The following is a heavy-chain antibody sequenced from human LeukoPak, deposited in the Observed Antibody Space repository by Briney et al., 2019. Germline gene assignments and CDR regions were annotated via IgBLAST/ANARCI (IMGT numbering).Heavy chain of an antibody. CDR1: GFTFSSYG. D-gene: IGHD3-22*01. J-gene: IGHJ4*02. CDR3: AKDPSYDSSGYVVDY. Sequence: GRSLRLSCAASGFTFSSYGMHWVRQAPGKGLEWVAVISYDGSNKYYADSVKGRFTNSRDNSKNTLYLQMNSLRAEDTAVYYCAKDPSYDSSGYVVDYWGQGTLVTVSS. V-gene: IGHV3-30*18. CDR2: ISYDGSNK.